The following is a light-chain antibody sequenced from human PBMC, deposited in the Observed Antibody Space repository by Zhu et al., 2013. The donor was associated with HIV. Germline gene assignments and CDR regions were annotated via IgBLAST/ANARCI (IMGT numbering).Light chain of an antibody. CDR3: QNITSAPLT. Sequence: DIQMTQSPSAMSASVGDRVTITCRASQGISNYLAWFQQKPGKAPKRLIYATSSLSIPEVPIRSIPSGEWSLGLDFTLHNHSYSLKIVTTYYCQNITSAPLTFGGGTKVEI. J-gene: IGKJ4*01. CDR1: QGISNY. V-gene: IGKV1-17*03. CDR2: ATS.